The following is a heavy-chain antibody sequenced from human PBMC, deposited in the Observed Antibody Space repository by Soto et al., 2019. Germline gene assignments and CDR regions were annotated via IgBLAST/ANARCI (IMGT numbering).Heavy chain of an antibody. CDR2: IFYDGST. CDR3: ARLQTAVPHY. V-gene: IGHV4-39*01. J-gene: IGHJ4*02. D-gene: IGHD6-13*01. Sequence: QVQLQESGPGLVMPSETLSLTCTVSGDSISGSPYYWGWIRQPPGKRLEWIGSIFYDGSTVYTPSLTRRVTISVDTSKIQFSLKLTSVAAADTATYFCARLQTAVPHYWGQGILVTVSS. CDR1: GDSISGSPYY.